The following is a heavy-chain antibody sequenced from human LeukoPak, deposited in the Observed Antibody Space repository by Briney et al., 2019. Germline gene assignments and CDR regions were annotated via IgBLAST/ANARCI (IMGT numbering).Heavy chain of an antibody. Sequence: SETLSLTCTVSGGSISGYYWSWIRQPPGKGLEWIGYIYYSGSTNYNPSLKSRVTISVDRSKNQFSLKLSSVTAADTAVYYCARRYAAAGRGTVRYYYYYMDVWGKGTTVTVSS. CDR3: ARRYAAAGRGTVRYYYYYMDV. D-gene: IGHD6-13*01. J-gene: IGHJ6*03. CDR1: GGSISGYY. CDR2: IYYSGST. V-gene: IGHV4-59*12.